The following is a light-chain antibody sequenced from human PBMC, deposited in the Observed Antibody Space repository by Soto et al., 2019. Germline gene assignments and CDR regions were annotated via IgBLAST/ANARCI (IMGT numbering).Light chain of an antibody. CDR3: QQSYSTPRT. CDR1: QSISSH. CDR2: AAS. V-gene: IGKV1-39*01. Sequence: DIQMTQSPSSLSASVGDRVTITCRASQSISSHLNWYQQKAGKAPKLLIYAASSLQSGVPSRFSGSGSGTDFTLTISSLQPEDFATYYCQQSYSTPRTFGGGTTVEIK. J-gene: IGKJ4*01.